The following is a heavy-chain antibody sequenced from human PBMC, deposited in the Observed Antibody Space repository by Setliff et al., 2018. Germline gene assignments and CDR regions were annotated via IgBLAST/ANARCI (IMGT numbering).Heavy chain of an antibody. J-gene: IGHJ6*03. Sequence: SVKVSCKASGGTFSSYGVSWVRQAPGQGLEWLGGTIPNFGTTNYAQEFQGRVTIITDESTSTAYMELSSLRFEDTAVYYCAREGVDTRSSTDYRYYMDLWGKGTTVTV. D-gene: IGHD5-18*01. CDR3: AREGVDTRSSTDYRYYMDL. CDR2: TIPNFGTT. V-gene: IGHV1-69*05. CDR1: GGTFSSYG.